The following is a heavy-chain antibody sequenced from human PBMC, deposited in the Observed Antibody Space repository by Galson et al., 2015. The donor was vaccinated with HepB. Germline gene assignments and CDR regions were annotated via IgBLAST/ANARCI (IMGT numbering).Heavy chain of an antibody. J-gene: IGHJ4*02. CDR1: GFTFSTYA. CDR3: ARDGYSSSWSSSYFDY. Sequence: SLRLSCAASGFTFSTYAMTWVRQAPGKGLEWVAFIGDFDSSTHSADSLKGRFYISRDNSKNTLYLQMNSLRAEDTAVYYCARDGYSSSWSSSYFDYWGQGTLVTVSS. CDR2: IGDFDSST. V-gene: IGHV3-23*01. D-gene: IGHD6-13*01.